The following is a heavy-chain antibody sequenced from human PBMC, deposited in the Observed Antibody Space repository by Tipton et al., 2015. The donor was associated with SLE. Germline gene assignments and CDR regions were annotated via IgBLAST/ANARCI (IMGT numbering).Heavy chain of an antibody. CDR3: AKALAGSSSYHFFYYMDV. J-gene: IGHJ6*03. V-gene: IGHV3-30*04. Sequence: SLRLSCAASTFTFSDHAMHWVRQGPGKGLEWVAIISYDGSHKYYADSVKGRFTISRDNSKNMVYLQMDSLRDEDTAVYYCAKALAGSSSYHFFYYMDVWGKGTTVTVSS. D-gene: IGHD7-27*01. CDR2: ISYDGSHK. CDR1: TFTFSDHA.